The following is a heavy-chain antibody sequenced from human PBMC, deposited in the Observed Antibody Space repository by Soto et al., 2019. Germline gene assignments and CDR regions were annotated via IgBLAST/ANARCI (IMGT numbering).Heavy chain of an antibody. V-gene: IGHV1-24*01. D-gene: IGHD2-15*01. Sequence: GASVKVSCKVSGYTLTELSMHWVRQAPGKGLEWMGGFDPEDGETIYAQKFQGRVTMTEDTSTDTAYMELSSLRSEDTAVYYCATKDILVVVAVRHDAFDIWGQGTMVTVSS. CDR3: ATKDILVVVAVRHDAFDI. CDR1: GYTLTELS. J-gene: IGHJ3*02. CDR2: FDPEDGET.